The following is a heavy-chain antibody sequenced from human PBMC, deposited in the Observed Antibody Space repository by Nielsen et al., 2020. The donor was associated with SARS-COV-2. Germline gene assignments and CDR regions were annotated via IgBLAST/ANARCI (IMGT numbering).Heavy chain of an antibody. D-gene: IGHD2-15*01. CDR1: GFTFDDYA. Sequence: SLKISCAASGFTFDDYAMHWVRQAPGKGLEWVSGISWNSGSIGYADSVKGRFTISRDNAKNSLYLQMNSLRAEDTALYYCANLLLVPWGQGTLVTVSS. CDR3: ANLLLVP. V-gene: IGHV3-9*01. CDR2: ISWNSGSI. J-gene: IGHJ5*02.